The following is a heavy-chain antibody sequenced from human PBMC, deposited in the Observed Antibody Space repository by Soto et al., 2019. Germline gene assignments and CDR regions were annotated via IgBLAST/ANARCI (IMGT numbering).Heavy chain of an antibody. J-gene: IGHJ4*02. CDR3: AREVLIDLNYFDY. D-gene: IGHD2-21*01. CDR2: INPSGGTT. CDR1: GYTFTNYH. V-gene: IGHV1-46*01. Sequence: ASGEVSCKASGYTFTNYHIHWVRQAPEDGLEWMGRINPSGGTTIYAQKFHGRVTMTRDTSTSTVYMELSSLRSEDTAVYYCAREVLIDLNYFDYWGQGALVTVSS.